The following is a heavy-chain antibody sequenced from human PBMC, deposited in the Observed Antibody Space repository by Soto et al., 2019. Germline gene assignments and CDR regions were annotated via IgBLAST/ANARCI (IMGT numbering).Heavy chain of an antibody. V-gene: IGHV4-39*01. Sequence: QLQLQESGPGLVKPSETLSLTCTVSGGSISSSSYYWGWIRQPPGKGLEWIGSIYYSGSTYYNPSLKSRVTISVDTSKNQFSLKLSSVTAADTAVYHCASPQHYYDSSGYQYYFDYWGQGTLVTVSS. D-gene: IGHD3-22*01. J-gene: IGHJ4*02. CDR3: ASPQHYYDSSGYQYYFDY. CDR1: GGSISSSSYY. CDR2: IYYSGST.